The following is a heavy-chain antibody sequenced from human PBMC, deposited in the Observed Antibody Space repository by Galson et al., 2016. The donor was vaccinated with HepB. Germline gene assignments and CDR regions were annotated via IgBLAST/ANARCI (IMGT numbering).Heavy chain of an antibody. J-gene: IGHJ4*02. Sequence: ETLSLTCAVSGGSISSYSWWSWVRQPPGQGLEWIGEIYHTGTPNYNPSLKSRVTISVDKSKNQFSLKLSSVTAADTAVYYCARAQSVAGSGIYFNYWGQGSLVTVSS. CDR2: IYHTGTP. CDR3: ARAQSVAGSGIYFNY. V-gene: IGHV4/OR15-8*03. D-gene: IGHD6-19*01. CDR1: GGSISSYSW.